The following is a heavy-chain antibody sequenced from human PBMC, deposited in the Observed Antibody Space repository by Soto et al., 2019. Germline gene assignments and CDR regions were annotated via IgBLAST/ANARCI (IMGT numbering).Heavy chain of an antibody. CDR3: ARDRGDYDNWFDP. CDR2: IIPILGIA. J-gene: IGHJ5*02. Sequence: GASVKVSCKASGGTFSSYAISWVRQAPGQGLEWMGRIIPILGIANYAQKFQGRVTITADKSTSTAYMELSSLRSEDTAVYYCARDRGDYDNWFDPWGQGTLVTVSS. CDR1: GGTFSSYA. V-gene: IGHV1-69*04. D-gene: IGHD4-17*01.